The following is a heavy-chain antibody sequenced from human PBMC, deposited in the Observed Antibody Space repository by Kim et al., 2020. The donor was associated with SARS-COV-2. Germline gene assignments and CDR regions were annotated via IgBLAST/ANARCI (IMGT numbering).Heavy chain of an antibody. J-gene: IGHJ6*02. Sequence: ASVKVSCKASGYTFTGYYMHWVRQAPGQGLEWMGWINPNSGGTNYAQKFQGRVTMTRDTSISKAYMELSRLRSDDTAVYYCARVAHSSGWYGSYYYYGMDVWGQGTTVTVSS. D-gene: IGHD6-19*01. CDR3: ARVAHSSGWYGSYYYYGMDV. CDR1: GYTFTGYY. CDR2: INPNSGGT. V-gene: IGHV1-2*02.